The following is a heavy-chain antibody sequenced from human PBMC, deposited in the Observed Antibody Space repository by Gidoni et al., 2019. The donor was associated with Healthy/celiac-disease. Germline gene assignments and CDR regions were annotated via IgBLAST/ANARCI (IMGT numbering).Heavy chain of an antibody. CDR2: ISGSGGST. V-gene: IGHV3-23*01. CDR3: AKGYRVWD. D-gene: IGHD1-26*01. CDR1: GFTFSSYA. Sequence: EVQLLESGGGLVQHGGSLSLPCAASGFTFSSYAMSWVRQAPGKRLDWVSAISGSGGSTYYADSVKGRFTISRDNSKNTLYLQMNSLRAEDTAVYYCAKGYRVWDWGQGTLVTVSS. J-gene: IGHJ4*02.